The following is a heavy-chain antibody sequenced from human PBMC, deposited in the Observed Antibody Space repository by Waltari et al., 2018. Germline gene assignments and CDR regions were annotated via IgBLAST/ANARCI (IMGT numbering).Heavy chain of an antibody. CDR3: ARIRFGELSYVGFGMDV. D-gene: IGHD3-10*01. V-gene: IGHV4-39*01. CDR2: NYYSGST. CDR1: VASISTGSYY. J-gene: IGHJ6*02. Sequence: QLQLQEAGPGLVKPSETLPLSCTVSVASISTGSYYLGWRRPPPRKGLEWIGSNYYSGSTYYNPSLKSRVTISVDTSKNQFSLKLSSVTAADTAVYYCARIRFGELSYVGFGMDVWGQGTTVTVSS.